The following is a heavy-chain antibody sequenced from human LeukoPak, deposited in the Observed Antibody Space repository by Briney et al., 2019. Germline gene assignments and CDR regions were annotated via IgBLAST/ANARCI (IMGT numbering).Heavy chain of an antibody. V-gene: IGHV3-23*01. Sequence: GGSLRLSCAASGFTFSSYAMSWVRQAPGKGLEWVSTIIDSGNSIYYADSVEGRFTISRDNSKDTLYLQMDSLRAGDTAVYYCAKDPIFSGSYGVFDSWGQGTLVAVSS. CDR1: GFTFSSYA. CDR3: AKDPIFSGSYGVFDS. D-gene: IGHD1-26*01. J-gene: IGHJ4*02. CDR2: IIDSGNSI.